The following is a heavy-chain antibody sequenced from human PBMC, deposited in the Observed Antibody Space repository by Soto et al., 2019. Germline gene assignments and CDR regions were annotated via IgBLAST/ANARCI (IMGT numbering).Heavy chain of an antibody. CDR3: ARVGIYEYYYGMDV. D-gene: IGHD5-12*01. CDR2: IYYSGST. J-gene: IGHJ6*02. V-gene: IGHV4-31*03. CDR1: GGSISSGGYY. Sequence: QVQLQESGPGLVKPSQTLSLTCTVSGGSISSGGYYWSWIRQHPGKGPEWIGYIYYSGSTYYNPSLKSRVTISVDTSKNQFSLKLSSVTAADTAVYYCARVGIYEYYYGMDVWGQGTTVTVSS.